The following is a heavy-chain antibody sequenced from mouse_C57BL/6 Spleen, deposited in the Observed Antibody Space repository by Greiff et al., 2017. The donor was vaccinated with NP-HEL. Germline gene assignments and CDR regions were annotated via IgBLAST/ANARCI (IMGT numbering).Heavy chain of an antibody. D-gene: IGHD5-5*01. V-gene: IGHV1-72*01. J-gene: IGHJ4*01. CDR1: GYTFTSYW. CDR2: IDPNSGGT. Sequence: VQLQQPGAELVKPGASVKLSCKASGYTFTSYWMHWVKQRPGRGLEWIGRIDPNSGGTKCNEKFKSKATLTVDKPSSTAYMQLSSLTSEDSAVYYCASSYLRPYYYAMDYWGQGTSVTVSS. CDR3: ASSYLRPYYYAMDY.